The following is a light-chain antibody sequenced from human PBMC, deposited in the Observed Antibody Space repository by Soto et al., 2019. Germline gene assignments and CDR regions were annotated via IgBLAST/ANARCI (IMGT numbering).Light chain of an antibody. V-gene: IGKV1-33*01. J-gene: IGKJ5*01. CDR1: QGISIW. Sequence: DIQMTQSPSSVSASVGDRITITCRASQGISIWIAWYQQKPGRAPKLLIYDASNLEAGVPSRFRGSGSGTDFTFTISRLQPEDIATYYCQQYENLPTFGQGTRLEIK. CDR3: QQYENLPT. CDR2: DAS.